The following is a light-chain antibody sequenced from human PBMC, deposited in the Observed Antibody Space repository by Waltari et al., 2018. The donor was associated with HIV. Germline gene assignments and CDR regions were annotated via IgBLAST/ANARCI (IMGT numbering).Light chain of an antibody. CDR3: TSYTSRNTVV. V-gene: IGLV2-14*01. J-gene: IGLJ2*01. Sequence: SALSQPASVSGSPGQSITISGTGTSSDIGGYELVSWYQQQPGKAPKLLISEVSSRPSGVSHRFSGSKSANTASLTIHWLQAEDEGDYYCTSYTSRNTVVFGGGTKLTVV. CDR1: SSDIGGYEL. CDR2: EVS.